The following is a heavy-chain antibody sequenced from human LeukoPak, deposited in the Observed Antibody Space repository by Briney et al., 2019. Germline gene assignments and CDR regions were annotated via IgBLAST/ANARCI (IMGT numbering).Heavy chain of an antibody. V-gene: IGHV3-48*04. CDR3: AREVIPAAGGFDP. CDR1: GFTFSSYS. CDR2: ISSSSSTI. J-gene: IGHJ5*02. D-gene: IGHD2-2*01. Sequence: GGSLRLSCAASGFTFSSYSMNWVRQAPGKGLEWVSYISSSSSTIYYADSVKGRFTISRDNAKNSLYLQMNSLRAEDTAVYYCAREVIPAAGGFDPWGQGTPVTVSS.